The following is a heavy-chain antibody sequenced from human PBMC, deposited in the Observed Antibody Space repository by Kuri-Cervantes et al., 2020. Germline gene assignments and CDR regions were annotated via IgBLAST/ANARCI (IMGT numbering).Heavy chain of an antibody. Sequence: ASVKVSCNASGYTFTSYDINWVRQATGQGLEWMGWMNPNSGNTGYAQKFQGRVTMTRNTSISTAYMELSSLRSEDTAVYYCARIHYYYYGMDVWGQGTTVTVSS. CDR2: MNPNSGNT. CDR3: ARIHYYYYGMDV. CDR1: GYTFTSYD. V-gene: IGHV1-8*01. J-gene: IGHJ6*02.